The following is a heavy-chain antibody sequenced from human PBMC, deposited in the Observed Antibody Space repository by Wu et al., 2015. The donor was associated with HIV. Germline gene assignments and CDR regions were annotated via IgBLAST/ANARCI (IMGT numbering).Heavy chain of an antibody. CDR3: ARARTTVTTADYYYYYGMDV. D-gene: IGHD4-17*01. CDR1: GYTFTSYG. V-gene: IGHV1-18*01. CDR2: ISAYNGNT. Sequence: QVQLVQSGAEVKKPGASVKVSCKASGYTFTSYGISWVRQAPGQGLEWMGWISAYNGNTNYAQKLQGRVTMTTDTSTGTAYMELRSLRSDDTAVYYCARARTTVTTADYYYYYGMDVWGQGTTVTVSS. J-gene: IGHJ6*02.